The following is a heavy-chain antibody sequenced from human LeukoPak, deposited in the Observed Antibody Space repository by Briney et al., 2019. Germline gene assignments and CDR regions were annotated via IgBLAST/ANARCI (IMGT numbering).Heavy chain of an antibody. J-gene: IGHJ3*02. CDR3: AKDQKQWLVQDAFDI. Sequence: PGGSLRLSCAASGFTFSSYAMSWVRQAPGKGLEWVSAISGSGGSTYYADSVKDRFTISRDNSKNTLYLQMNSLRAEDTAVYYCAKDQKQWLVQDAFDIWGQGTMVTVSS. CDR1: GFTFSSYA. D-gene: IGHD6-19*01. V-gene: IGHV3-23*01. CDR2: ISGSGGST.